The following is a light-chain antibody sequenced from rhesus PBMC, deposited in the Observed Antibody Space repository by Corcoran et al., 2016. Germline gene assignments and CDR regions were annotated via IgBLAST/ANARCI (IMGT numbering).Light chain of an antibody. CDR1: QSISSW. V-gene: IGKV1-22*01. CDR3: QQYSNTPYS. Sequence: DIQMTQSPSSLSASVGDTVTITCRASQSISSWLAWYQQKPGKAPNLLIYKASNLQSGFPSRFSGGGSGTDFTLTITSLQSEDFVTYYCQQYSNTPYSFGQGTKVEIK. J-gene: IGKJ2*01. CDR2: KAS.